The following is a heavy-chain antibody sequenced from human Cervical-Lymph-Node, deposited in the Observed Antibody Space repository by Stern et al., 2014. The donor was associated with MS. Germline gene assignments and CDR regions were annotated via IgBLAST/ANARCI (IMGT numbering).Heavy chain of an antibody. J-gene: IGHJ3*02. CDR3: ASNSYYDKSGLPFEI. V-gene: IGHV3-48*04. CDR1: GFIFSDFN. CDR2: ISTSSDAI. Sequence: EVQLVESGGGLVQPGGSLKLSCAASGFIFSDFNMNWVRQAPGKGPEWVSYISTSSDAIYYADSVKGRFTISRDNAKNSLFLQMNSLRVEDTALYYCASNSYYDKSGLPFEIWGQGTMVAVSS. D-gene: IGHD3-22*01.